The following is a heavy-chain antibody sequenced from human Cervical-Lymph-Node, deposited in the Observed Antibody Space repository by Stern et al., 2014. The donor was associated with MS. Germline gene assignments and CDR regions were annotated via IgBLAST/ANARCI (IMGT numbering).Heavy chain of an antibody. J-gene: IGHJ4*02. CDR2: IRSKTYGGTA. V-gene: IGHV3-49*03. CDR3: TKYSGYTYADFDY. Sequence: VQLVQSGGGFVQPGRSLRLSCTTSGFIFADYAMTWFRQAPGQGLEWVGFIRSKTYGGTAEYAASVKGRFTISRDDSKSIAYLEMNSLKTEDTAVYYCTKYSGYTYADFDYWGQGTLVTVSS. D-gene: IGHD5-18*01. CDR1: GFIFADYA.